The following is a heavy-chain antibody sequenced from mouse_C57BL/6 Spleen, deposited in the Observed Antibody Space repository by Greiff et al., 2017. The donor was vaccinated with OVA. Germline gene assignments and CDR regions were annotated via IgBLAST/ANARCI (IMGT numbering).Heavy chain of an antibody. CDR1: GYTFTTYP. D-gene: IGHD1-1*01. CDR2: FHPYNDDT. V-gene: IGHV1-47*01. Sequence: VQLQQPGAELVKPGASVKLSCKASGYTFTTYPIEWMKQNHGKSLEWIGNFHPYNDDTKYNEKFKGKATLTVEKSSSTVYLELSRLTSDDSAVYYCARGDYYGSSYFDYWGQGTTLTVSS. J-gene: IGHJ2*01. CDR3: ARGDYYGSSYFDY.